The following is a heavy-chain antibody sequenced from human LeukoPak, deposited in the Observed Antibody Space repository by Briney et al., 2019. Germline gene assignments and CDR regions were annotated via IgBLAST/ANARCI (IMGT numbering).Heavy chain of an antibody. V-gene: IGHV4-34*01. CDR2: INHSGTT. J-gene: IGHJ6*03. CDR1: GGSFSGYY. Sequence: KTSETLSLTCAVYGGSFSGYYGSWIRQSPGRGLDWIGDINHSGTTNYNPSLKSRLSISVDTSKNQFSLRLTSVTAADTAVYYCAGLQGHNYYYMDVWGEGTTVTVSS. CDR3: AGLQGHNYYYMDV.